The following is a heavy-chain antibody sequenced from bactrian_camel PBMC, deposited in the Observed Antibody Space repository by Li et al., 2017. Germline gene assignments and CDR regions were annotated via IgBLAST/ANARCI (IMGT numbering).Heavy chain of an antibody. CDR3: AAYSSWSERQNRCNY. V-gene: IGHV3S63*01. Sequence: HVQLVESGGGSAQAGGSLTLSCATSRYTYNHYCMAWFRQGPGNQREEVAQILTGTERTYYADSVRGRFTISQGEAQNTVYLQMNSLKPEDTAVYFCAAYSSWSERQNRCNYWGQGTQVTVS. D-gene: IGHD2*01. J-gene: IGHJ4*01. CDR2: ILTGTERT. CDR1: RYTYNHYC.